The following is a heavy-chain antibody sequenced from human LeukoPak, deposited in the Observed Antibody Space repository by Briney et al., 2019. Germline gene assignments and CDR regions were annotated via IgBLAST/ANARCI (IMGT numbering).Heavy chain of an antibody. J-gene: IGHJ4*01. D-gene: IGHD2-15*01. CDR2: MNPNSGNT. V-gene: IGHV1-8*01. CDR3: ARAAIGSCSGGTCYRLDY. CDR1: GYTFTSYD. Sequence: ASVKVSCKASGYTFTSYDFSWVRQATGQGLEWMGWMNPNSGNTGYAQKFKGRVTLTRSTPISTAYMELSSLRSDDTAVYYCARAAIGSCSGGTCYRLDYWGHGTLVTVSS.